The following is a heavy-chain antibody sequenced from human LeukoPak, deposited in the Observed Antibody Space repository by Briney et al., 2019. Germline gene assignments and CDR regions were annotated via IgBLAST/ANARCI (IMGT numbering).Heavy chain of an antibody. CDR2: ISSDGSNK. D-gene: IGHD5-18*01. V-gene: IGHV3-30*18. CDR3: AKGGHSYGYADY. Sequence: GGSPRLSCAASGFTFSSYAMSWVRQAPGKGLEWVTAISSDGSNKNYADFVQGRFTSSRDNSKNSLYLQMNSLRAEDTAVYYCAKGGHSYGYADYWGQGTLVTVSS. J-gene: IGHJ4*02. CDR1: GFTFSSYA.